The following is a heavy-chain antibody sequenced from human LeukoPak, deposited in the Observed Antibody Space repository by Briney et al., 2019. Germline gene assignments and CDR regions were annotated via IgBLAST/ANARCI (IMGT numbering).Heavy chain of an antibody. V-gene: IGHV1-2*02. CDR3: AKEGGYCSSGTCYPWWFDP. CDR1: GYTFTGYY. CDR2: INPNSGGT. J-gene: IGHJ5*02. D-gene: IGHD2-15*01. Sequence: ASVKVSCKASGYTFTGYYVHWVRQAPGQGIEWMGWINPNSGGTNYAQKFQGRVTITRDTSISTAYMELSRLRSDDTAVYYCAKEGGYCSSGTCYPWWFDPWGQGTLVTVSS.